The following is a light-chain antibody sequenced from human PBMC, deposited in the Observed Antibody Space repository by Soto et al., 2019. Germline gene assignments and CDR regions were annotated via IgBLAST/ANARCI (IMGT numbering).Light chain of an antibody. Sequence: QSVLTQPPSASGTPGQRVTISCSGSSSNIGRNYVCWYQLLPRTAPKLLIHSDNQRPSGVPDRCSGSKSGTSASLAISGLRSEDEGDYYCAAWDDSLSGPVFGGGTKLTVL. CDR2: SDN. CDR3: AAWDDSLSGPV. CDR1: SSNIGRNY. V-gene: IGLV1-47*01. J-gene: IGLJ3*02.